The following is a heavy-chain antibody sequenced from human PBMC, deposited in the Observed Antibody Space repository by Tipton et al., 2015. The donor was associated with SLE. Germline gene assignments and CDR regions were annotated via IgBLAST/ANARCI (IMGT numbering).Heavy chain of an antibody. CDR1: GFNFRDAW. CDR3: VHGSGWLDY. J-gene: IGHJ4*02. CDR2: MKSKSFGETT. V-gene: IGHV3-15*01. Sequence: SLRLSCAASGFNFRDAWMTWVRQAPGKGPEWIGLMKSKSFGETTNYAAPVKGRFTISRDDSKNTLYLQMNSLKIEDTAIYYCVHGSGWLDYWGQGTPVTV. D-gene: IGHD6-19*01.